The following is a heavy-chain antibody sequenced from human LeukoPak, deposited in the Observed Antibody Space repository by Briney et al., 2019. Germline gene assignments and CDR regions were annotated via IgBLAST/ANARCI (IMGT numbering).Heavy chain of an antibody. Sequence: TGGSLRLSCAASGFTFSSYWMSWVRQAPGKGLEWVANIKQDGSKKYYVDSGKGRFTISRDNAKNSLYLKMNSLRAEDTAVYYCAREITMIKRAFDIWGQGTMVTVSS. CDR3: AREITMIKRAFDI. CDR2: IKQDGSKK. J-gene: IGHJ3*02. D-gene: IGHD3-22*01. V-gene: IGHV3-7*01. CDR1: GFTFSSYW.